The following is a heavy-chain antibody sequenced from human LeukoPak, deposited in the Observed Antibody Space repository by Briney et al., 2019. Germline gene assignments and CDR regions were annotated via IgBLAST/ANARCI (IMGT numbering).Heavy chain of an antibody. CDR3: VRGRSSGYGRLDY. D-gene: IGHD3-22*01. Sequence: GGSLRLPCLVSGITLSGYWTHWVRQAPGEGLVWVSRIKADGSSTTYADPEKGRFTISRDSPKNTLYPQLTVVRVEHTAVYYGVRGRSSGYGRLDYWGQGTLVSVRS. CDR1: GITLSGYW. CDR2: IKADGSST. V-gene: IGHV3-74*01. J-gene: IGHJ4*02.